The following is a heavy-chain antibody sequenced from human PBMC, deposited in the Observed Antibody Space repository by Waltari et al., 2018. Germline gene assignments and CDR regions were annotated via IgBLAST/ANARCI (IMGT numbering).Heavy chain of an antibody. Sequence: EVQLVESGGGLVKPGGSLRLSCAASGFTFSSYSMNWVRQAPGKGLEWVANIKQDGSEKYYVDSVKGRFTISRDNAKNSLYLQMNSLRAEDTAVYYCARVKQWGGYYFDYWGQGTLVTVSS. CDR3: ARVKQWGGYYFDY. CDR1: GFTFSSYS. CDR2: IKQDGSEK. V-gene: IGHV3-7*01. D-gene: IGHD3-16*01. J-gene: IGHJ4*02.